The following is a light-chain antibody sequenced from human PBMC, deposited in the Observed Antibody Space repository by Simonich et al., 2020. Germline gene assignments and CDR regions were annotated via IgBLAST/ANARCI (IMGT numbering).Light chain of an antibody. CDR3: QQYYSTPWT. Sequence: DIVMTQSPDSLAVSLGERATIYCTSSQSVLYSSKNKNYLAWYQQKPGQPPKLLIYYASTREAGVPDRFSGSGSGTDFTLTNSSLQAEDVAVYDCQQYYSTPWTFGQGTKVEIK. V-gene: IGKV4-1*01. J-gene: IGKJ1*01. CDR2: YAS. CDR1: QSVLYSSKNKNY.